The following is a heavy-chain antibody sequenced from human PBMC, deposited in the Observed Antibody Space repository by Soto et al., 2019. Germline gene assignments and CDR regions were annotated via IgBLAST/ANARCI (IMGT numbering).Heavy chain of an antibody. Sequence: PSETLSLTCSVSGGSISSSSYYWGWIRQPPGKGLEWIGSIYYSGSTYYNPSLKSRVTISVDTSKNQFSLKLSSVTAADTAVYYCARHLAAYYDSSGYYDEGSPGWFDPWGQGTLVTVSS. CDR2: IYYSGST. CDR3: ARHLAAYYDSSGYYDEGSPGWFDP. CDR1: GGSISSSSYY. D-gene: IGHD3-22*01. J-gene: IGHJ5*02. V-gene: IGHV4-39*01.